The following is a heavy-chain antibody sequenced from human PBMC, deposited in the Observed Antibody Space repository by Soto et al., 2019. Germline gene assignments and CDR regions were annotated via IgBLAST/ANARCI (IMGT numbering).Heavy chain of an antibody. V-gene: IGHV3-23*01. Sequence: GGSLRLSCLASGFTFTNYAMTWVRQAPGKGLEWVSGVRGSGGGTFYADSVKGRFTISRDNSQNTVYLQMNSLRAEDTAVYYCAKGTVGRTFDSWGQGTLVTVSS. CDR2: VRGSGGGT. CDR1: GFTFTNYA. D-gene: IGHD3-10*01. CDR3: AKGTVGRTFDS. J-gene: IGHJ5*01.